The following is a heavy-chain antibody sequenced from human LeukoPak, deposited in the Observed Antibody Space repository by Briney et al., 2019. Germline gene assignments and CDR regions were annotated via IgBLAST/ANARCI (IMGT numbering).Heavy chain of an antibody. V-gene: IGHV3-23*01. D-gene: IGHD3-10*01. CDR2: ISERGGST. Sequence: GGSLRLSCVVSEITLSNYGMSWVRQAPGKGLEWVSGISERGGSTNYADSVKGRFIISRDTSKNTVYLQMNSLRVEDTAVYFCAKRGIVIRAVIIIGFHKEAYYFDYWGQGILVTVSS. J-gene: IGHJ4*02. CDR1: EITLSNYG. CDR3: AKRGIVIRAVIIIGFHKEAYYFDY.